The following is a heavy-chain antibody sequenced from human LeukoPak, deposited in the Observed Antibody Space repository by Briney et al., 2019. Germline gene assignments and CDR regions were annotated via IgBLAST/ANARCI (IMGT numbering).Heavy chain of an antibody. J-gene: IGHJ4*02. CDR1: GGSISTHY. V-gene: IGHV4-59*11. CDR2: INYSGTT. Sequence: SETLSLTCTVSGGSISTHYWSCIRQPPGGGGEWIGYINYSGTTNFNPSLNSRVTISVDTSRNQFSLTLSSVTAADTAVYYCARESGNDRKLDYWGQGTLVTVSS. D-gene: IGHD5-12*01. CDR3: ARESGNDRKLDY.